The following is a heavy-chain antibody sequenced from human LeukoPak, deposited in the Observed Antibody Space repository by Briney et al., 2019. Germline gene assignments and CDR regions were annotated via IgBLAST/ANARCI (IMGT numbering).Heavy chain of an antibody. Sequence: SETLSLTCTVSGGSISSYYWSWIRQPAGKGLEWIGRIYTSGSTNYNPSFKSRVTMSVDTSKNQFSLILSSVPAAPTAVCYCARSGGITFGGWWEDYFDYWGQGTLVTVSS. CDR1: GGSISSYY. CDR2: IYTSGST. V-gene: IGHV4-4*07. CDR3: ARSGGITFGGWWEDYFDY. D-gene: IGHD3-16*01. J-gene: IGHJ4*02.